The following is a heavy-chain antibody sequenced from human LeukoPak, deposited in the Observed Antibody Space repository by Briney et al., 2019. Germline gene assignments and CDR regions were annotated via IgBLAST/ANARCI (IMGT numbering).Heavy chain of an antibody. J-gene: IGHJ5*01. D-gene: IGHD3-9*01. Sequence: GGSLRLSCAASGFTLSSYAMSWVRQAPGKGLELVSAISGSCGSTYYSHSVKGRFTISTDNSKNTRYLQMNSLRAEDTAVYYCAKAHPLLRYFDSWGQGTLVTVSS. CDR2: ISGSCGST. V-gene: IGHV3-23*01. CDR3: AKAHPLLRYFDS. CDR1: GFTLSSYA.